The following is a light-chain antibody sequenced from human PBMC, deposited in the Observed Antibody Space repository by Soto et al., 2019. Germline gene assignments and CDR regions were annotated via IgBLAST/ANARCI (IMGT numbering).Light chain of an antibody. J-gene: IGKJ2*01. V-gene: IGKV1-39*01. CDR3: QQSHNTPRT. CDR2: GVS. Sequence: DIQMTQSPSSLSASVGDRVTITCRASQSIGRYLNWYQQKPGKAPKLLIYGVSSLQSGVPSRFSGSGSGTDFTLTITSLQPGDSATYYCQQSHNTPRTFGQGTKVDIK. CDR1: QSIGRY.